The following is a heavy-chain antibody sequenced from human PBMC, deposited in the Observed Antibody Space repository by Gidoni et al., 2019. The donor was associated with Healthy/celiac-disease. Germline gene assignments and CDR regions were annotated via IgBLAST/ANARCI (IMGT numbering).Heavy chain of an antibody. CDR2: ISSSSSHI. V-gene: IGHV3-21*01. CDR1: GFTFSSYS. J-gene: IGHJ4*02. D-gene: IGHD4-17*01. CDR3: ARSSHYGGDPGPLFDY. Sequence: EVQLVESGGGLVKPGGSLRLSCAASGFTFSSYSMNWVRQAPGKGLEWVSSISSSSSHIYYADSVKGRFTISRDNAKNSLYLQMNSLRAEDTAVYYCARSSHYGGDPGPLFDYWGQGTLVTVSS.